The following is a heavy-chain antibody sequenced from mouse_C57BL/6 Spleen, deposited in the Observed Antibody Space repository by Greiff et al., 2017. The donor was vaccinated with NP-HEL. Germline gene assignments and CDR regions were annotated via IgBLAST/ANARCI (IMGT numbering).Heavy chain of an antibody. CDR2: INPNNGGT. CDR3: SRRGLDYYVSGVYFDY. Sequence: EVQLQQSGPELVKPGASVKMSCKASGYTFTDYNMHWVKQSHGKSLEWIGYINPNNGGTSYNQKFKGKATLTVNTSSSTAYMELHSLTSEDSAVYYWSRRGLDYYVSGVYFDYWGQGTTLTVSS. J-gene: IGHJ2*01. D-gene: IGHD1-1*01. CDR1: GYTFTDYN. V-gene: IGHV1-22*01.